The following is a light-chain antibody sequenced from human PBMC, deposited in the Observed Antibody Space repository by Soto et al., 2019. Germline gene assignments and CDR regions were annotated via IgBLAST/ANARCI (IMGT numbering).Light chain of an antibody. J-gene: IGKJ3*01. V-gene: IGKV3-11*01. CDR1: QSLSNF. Sequence: EIVLTQSPATLSLSPGERATLSCRASQSLSNFLAWYQQKPGQAPRRLISDASNRATGIPVRFSVSGSGTDLPLTISGLEPEDFAVYYGHQHSSLLTFGPGTTVEVK. CDR2: DAS. CDR3: HQHSSLLT.